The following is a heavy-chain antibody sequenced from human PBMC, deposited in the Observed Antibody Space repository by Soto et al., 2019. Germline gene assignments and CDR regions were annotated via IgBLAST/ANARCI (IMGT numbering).Heavy chain of an antibody. CDR3: ASRVDPGYSSSWYAPPPYYFDY. CDR2: IYPGDSDT. V-gene: IGHV5-51*01. CDR1: GYSFTSYW. Sequence: PGESLKISCKGSGYSFTSYWIGWVRQMPGKGLEWMGIIYPGDSDTRYSPSFQGQVTISADKSISTAYLQWSSRKASDTAMYYCASRVDPGYSSSWYAPPPYYFDYWGQGTLVTVSS. D-gene: IGHD6-13*01. J-gene: IGHJ4*02.